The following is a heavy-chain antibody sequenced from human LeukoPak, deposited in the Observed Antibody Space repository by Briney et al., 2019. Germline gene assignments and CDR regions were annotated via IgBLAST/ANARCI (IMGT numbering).Heavy chain of an antibody. Sequence: SETLSLTCAVYGGSFSGYYWSWIRQPPGKGLEWIGEINHSGSTNYNPSLKSRVTISVDTSKNQFSLKLSSVTAADTAVYYCARVVPAAKRGGAFDIWGKGTMVTVSS. D-gene: IGHD2-2*01. J-gene: IGHJ3*02. CDR1: GGSFSGYY. CDR3: ARVVPAAKRGGAFDI. CDR2: INHSGST. V-gene: IGHV4-34*01.